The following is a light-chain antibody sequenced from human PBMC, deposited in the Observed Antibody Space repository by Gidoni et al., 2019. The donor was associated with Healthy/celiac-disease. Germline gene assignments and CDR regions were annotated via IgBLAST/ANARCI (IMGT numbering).Light chain of an antibody. CDR3: QQRSNWPYT. CDR1: QSVSSY. CDR2: EAS. V-gene: IGKV3-11*01. Sequence: ILFTHSQPTLSLSPGERATLSCRASQSVSSYLDWYNQKPGQATRLLIYEASNRATGITARYSGSGSGTDFTLTISSLEPEDFAVYYCQQRSNWPYTFGQGTKLEIK. J-gene: IGKJ2*01.